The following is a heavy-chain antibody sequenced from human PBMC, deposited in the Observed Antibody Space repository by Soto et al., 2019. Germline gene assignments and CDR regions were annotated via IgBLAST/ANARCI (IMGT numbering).Heavy chain of an antibody. CDR1: GASISSDDYY. V-gene: IGHV4-30-4*01. Sequence: QVQLQESGPRLVKPSQTLSLTCTVSGASISSDDYYWSWIRQPPGKGLEWIGYIYFSGNTYYNPSLRSRLSLSIDTSRNQFSLKLSSVTAADTAVYYCARSTGRYWGQGTLVTVSS. J-gene: IGHJ4*02. CDR2: IYFSGNT. D-gene: IGHD2-15*01. CDR3: ARSTGRY.